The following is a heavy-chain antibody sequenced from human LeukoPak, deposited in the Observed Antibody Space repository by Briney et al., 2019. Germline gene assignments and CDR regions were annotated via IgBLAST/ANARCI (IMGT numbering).Heavy chain of an antibody. Sequence: KISCKASGYTFTGYYMHWVRQAPGQGLEWMGGIIPIFGTANYAQKFQGRVTITTDESTSTAYMELSSLRSEDTAVYYCALSEPPPTYSSSGPTFDYWGQGTLVTVSS. J-gene: IGHJ4*02. CDR1: GYTFTGYY. V-gene: IGHV1-69*05. CDR2: IIPIFGTA. CDR3: ALSEPPPTYSSSGPTFDY. D-gene: IGHD6-6*01.